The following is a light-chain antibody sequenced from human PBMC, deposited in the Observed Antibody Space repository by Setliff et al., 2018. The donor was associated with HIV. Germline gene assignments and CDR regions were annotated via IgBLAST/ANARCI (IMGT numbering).Light chain of an antibody. J-gene: IGLJ1*01. CDR1: SNDVGRYDY. Sequence: QSALAQPASVSGSPGQSITISCTGTSNDVGRYDYISWSQQHPGKAPKLMIFQVNNRPSGVSNRFSGSKSGNTASLTISGLQAEDDADYYCTSYTTGSTLYVFGTGTKVTVL. CDR2: QVN. CDR3: TSYTTGSTLYV. V-gene: IGLV2-14*01.